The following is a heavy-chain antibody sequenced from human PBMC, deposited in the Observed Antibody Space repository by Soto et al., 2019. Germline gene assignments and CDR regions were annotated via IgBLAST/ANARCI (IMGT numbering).Heavy chain of an antibody. V-gene: IGHV5-10-1*01. CDR2: IDPSDSYT. J-gene: IGHJ4*02. Sequence: PGESLKISCKGSGYSFTSYWISWVRQMPGKGLEWMGRIDPSDSYTNYSPSFQGHVTISADKSISTAYLQWSSLKASDTAMYYCARHARGYDILTGYYPYYFDYWGQGTLVNVSS. CDR3: ARHARGYDILTGYYPYYFDY. CDR1: GYSFTSYW. D-gene: IGHD3-9*01.